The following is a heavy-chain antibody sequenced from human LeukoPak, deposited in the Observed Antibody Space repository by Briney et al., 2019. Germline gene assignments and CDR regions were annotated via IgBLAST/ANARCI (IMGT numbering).Heavy chain of an antibody. CDR3: AGGPEPPTSDYYHFDY. D-gene: IGHD3-3*01. Sequence: SETLSLTCAVYGGTFSGYCWSWIRQPPGKGLEWIGEINNSGSTNYNPSLKRRVTISVDTSKNQFSLKLSSVTAAGTAVYYWAGGPEPPTSDYYHFDYWSQGTLVTVSS. CDR2: INNSGST. J-gene: IGHJ4*02. CDR1: GGTFSGYC. V-gene: IGHV4-34*01.